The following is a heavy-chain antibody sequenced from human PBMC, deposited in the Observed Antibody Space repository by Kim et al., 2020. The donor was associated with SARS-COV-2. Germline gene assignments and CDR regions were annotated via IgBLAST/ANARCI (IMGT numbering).Heavy chain of an antibody. D-gene: IGHD6-13*01. Sequence: ADPGKGPYTISRDNSKNTLYLQMNSLRAEDTAVYYCAKTGQQLVPDYFDYWGQGTLVTVSS. J-gene: IGHJ4*02. CDR3: AKTGQQLVPDYFDY. V-gene: IGHV3-23*01.